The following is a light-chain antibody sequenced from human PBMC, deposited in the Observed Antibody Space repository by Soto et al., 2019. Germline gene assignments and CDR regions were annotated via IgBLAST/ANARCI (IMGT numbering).Light chain of an antibody. V-gene: IGKV3-20*01. CDR1: ESVTSNY. CDR3: HQYGSSPLT. J-gene: IGKJ3*01. Sequence: EIVLTQSPGTLSLSPGERAILTCRASESVTSNYLAWYQQRPGQAPRLLIYGASTRATGIPDRFSGSGSGTDFPLTISRLAPEDFAMYYCHQYGSSPLTFGPGTKVDI. CDR2: GAS.